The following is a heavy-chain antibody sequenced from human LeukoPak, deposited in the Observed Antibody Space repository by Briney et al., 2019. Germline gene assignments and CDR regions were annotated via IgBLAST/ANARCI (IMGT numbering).Heavy chain of an antibody. CDR1: GGTFSSYA. D-gene: IGHD3-3*01. CDR3: ARDQSRDYDFWSGYYILAWFDP. J-gene: IGHJ5*02. Sequence: WASVKVSCKASGGTFSSYAISWVRQAPGQGLEWMGGIIPIFGTANYAQKFQGRVTITADESTSTAYMELSSLRSEDTAVYYCARDQSRDYDFWSGYYILAWFDPWGQGTLVTVSS. CDR2: IIPIFGTA. V-gene: IGHV1-69*13.